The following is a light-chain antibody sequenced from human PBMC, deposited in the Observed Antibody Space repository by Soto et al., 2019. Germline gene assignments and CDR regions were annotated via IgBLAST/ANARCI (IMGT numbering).Light chain of an antibody. Sequence: EIVMTQSPATLSVSPGERVTLSCRPSQTIHSNFAWYQQRPGQAPRPLIYAASTRATGIPARFSGNGFGTEFTLTISSLQSEDFAVYYCQQYSDWPLTLGGGTKVEIK. CDR1: QTIHSN. CDR3: QQYSDWPLT. J-gene: IGKJ4*01. V-gene: IGKV3D-15*01. CDR2: AAS.